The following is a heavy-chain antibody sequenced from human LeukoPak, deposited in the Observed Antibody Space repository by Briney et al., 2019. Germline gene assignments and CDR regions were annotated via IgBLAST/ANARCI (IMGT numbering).Heavy chain of an antibody. V-gene: IGHV1-2*02. Sequence: ASVKVSCKASGYTFIGYYMHWVRQAPGQGLEWMGWINPNSGGTNSAQKFQDRVTMTRDTSISTAYMERRRLRSDDTAVYFCARDRCSGGNCYSDYWGQGTLVTVSS. D-gene: IGHD2-15*01. CDR3: ARDRCSGGNCYSDY. CDR2: INPNSGGT. CDR1: GYTFIGYY. J-gene: IGHJ4*02.